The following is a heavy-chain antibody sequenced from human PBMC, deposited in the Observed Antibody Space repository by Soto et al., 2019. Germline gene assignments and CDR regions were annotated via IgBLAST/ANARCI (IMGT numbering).Heavy chain of an antibody. CDR1: GGSITSGDNYY. CDR3: ERHGSGSQYPVDS. J-gene: IGHJ4*02. Sequence: QLQLQESGPGLVQPSGTLSLTCTVSGGSITSGDNYYWGWVRQPPGKGLEYIGSVHHNGRTYSNPSLKSRVTVSADTSKNQFSLKLTSVTAADTAVYYCERHGSGSQYPVDSWGQGTLVTVSS. V-gene: IGHV4-39*01. D-gene: IGHD3-10*01. CDR2: VHHNGRT.